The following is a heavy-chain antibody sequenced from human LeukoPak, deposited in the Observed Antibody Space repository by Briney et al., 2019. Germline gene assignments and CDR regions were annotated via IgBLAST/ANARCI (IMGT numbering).Heavy chain of an antibody. CDR3: ARAANSGYDYVWGSYEDY. J-gene: IGHJ4*02. D-gene: IGHD3-16*01. CDR2: ISSSSSTI. CDR1: EFTFSSYR. Sequence: GGSLRLSCAASEFTFSSYRMNWVRQAPGKGLQWVSYISSSSSTIYYADSVKGRFTISRDNAKNSLYLQMNSLRDEDTAVYYCARAANSGYDYVWGSYEDYWGQGTLVTVSS. V-gene: IGHV3-48*02.